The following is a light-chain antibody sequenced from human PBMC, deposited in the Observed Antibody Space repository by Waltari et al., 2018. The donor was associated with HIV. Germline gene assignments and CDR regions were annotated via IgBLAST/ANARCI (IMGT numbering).Light chain of an antibody. J-gene: IGLJ2*01. CDR2: EAI. V-gene: IGLV3-1*01. CDR3: QAWDSSTGVV. Sequence: SYDLTQPPSVSVSPGQTASIACSGAQLGDKYACWNQQKPGQSPVLVIYEAIKRPSGIPERSAGSTAWNTATLTSSGTQIMDEADYYCQAWDSSTGVVFGGGTKLTVL. CDR1: QLGDKY.